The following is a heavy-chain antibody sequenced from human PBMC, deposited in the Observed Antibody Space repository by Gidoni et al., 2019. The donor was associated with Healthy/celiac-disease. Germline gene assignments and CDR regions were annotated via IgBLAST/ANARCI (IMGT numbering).Heavy chain of an antibody. Sequence: QVQLQESGPGLVQPSPTLSLTCTVSGGSISSCRYYWSWIRQPAGKGLEWIGRSYTSGSTNYNPSLKSRVTISVDTSKNQFSLKLSSVTAADTAVYYCARSPQYYDFWSGSDDAFDIWGQGTMVTVSS. V-gene: IGHV4-61*02. CDR2: SYTSGST. CDR3: ARSPQYYDFWSGSDDAFDI. J-gene: IGHJ3*02. D-gene: IGHD3-3*01. CDR1: GGSISSCRYY.